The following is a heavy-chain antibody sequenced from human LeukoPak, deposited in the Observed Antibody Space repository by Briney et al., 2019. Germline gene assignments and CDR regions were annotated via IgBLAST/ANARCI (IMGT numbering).Heavy chain of an antibody. CDR3: AREAVPGYSSGWYNWFDP. Sequence: ASVKVSCKASGYTFTNYYIHWVRQAPGLGLEWMGGIIPIFGTANYAQKLQGRVTMTTDTSTSTAYMELRSLRSDDTAVYYCAREAVPGYSSGWYNWFDPWGQGTLVTVSS. J-gene: IGHJ5*02. CDR2: IIPIFGTA. D-gene: IGHD6-19*01. V-gene: IGHV1-18*04. CDR1: GYTFTNYY.